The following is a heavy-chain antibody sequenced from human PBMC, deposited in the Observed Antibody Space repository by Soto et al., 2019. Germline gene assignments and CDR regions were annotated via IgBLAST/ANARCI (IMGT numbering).Heavy chain of an antibody. J-gene: IGHJ4*02. CDR1: GGSINSSGYY. Sequence: SETLSLTCTVSGGSINSSGYYWSWIRQPPGKGLEWIGEINHSGSTNYNPSLKSRVTISVDTSKNQFSLKLSSVTAADTAVYYCARAAPRYCSGGSCYSGRDXSGQGTLVTVSS. CDR3: ARAAPRYCSGGSCYSGRDX. V-gene: IGHV4-39*07. CDR2: INHSGST. D-gene: IGHD2-15*01.